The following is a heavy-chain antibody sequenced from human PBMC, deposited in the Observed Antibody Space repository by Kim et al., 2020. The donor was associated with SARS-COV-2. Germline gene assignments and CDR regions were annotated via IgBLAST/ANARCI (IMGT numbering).Heavy chain of an antibody. V-gene: IGHV3-7*01. CDR2: GSEK. D-gene: IGHD3-22*01. J-gene: IGHJ4*02. CDR3: ARDPGGYDY. Sequence: GSEKYYVDSVKGRFTISRDNAKNSLYLQMNSLRAEDTAVYYCARDPGGYDYWGQGTLVTVSS.